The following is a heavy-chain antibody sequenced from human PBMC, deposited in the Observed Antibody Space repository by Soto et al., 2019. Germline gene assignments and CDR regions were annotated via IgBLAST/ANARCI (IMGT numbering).Heavy chain of an antibody. CDR2: IYPGDSDS. Sequence: PGESLKISCKGSGYTFTSYWIAWVRQMPGKGLEWMGIIYPGDSDSRYSPSFQGQVSISADKSISTAYLQWGSLEASDTAMYYCARQDGSALYYFDYWGQGTLVTVSS. V-gene: IGHV5-51*01. CDR3: ARQDGSALYYFDY. J-gene: IGHJ4*02. D-gene: IGHD6-19*01. CDR1: GYTFTSYW.